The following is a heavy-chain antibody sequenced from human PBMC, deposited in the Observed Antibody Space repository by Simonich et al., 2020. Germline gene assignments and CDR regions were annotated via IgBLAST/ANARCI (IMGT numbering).Heavy chain of an antibody. Sequence: GAEVKKPGASVKVSCKASGYTFTGYYMHWVRQAPGQGLEWMGRINPNSGGTNYAQKVQGRVTMTRDMSISTAYMELSRLRSDDTAVYYCARVPGIYYYYGMDVWGQGTTVTVSS. V-gene: IGHV1-2*06. J-gene: IGHJ6*02. CDR2: INPNSGGT. CDR1: GYTFTGYY. D-gene: IGHD3-10*01. CDR3: ARVPGIYYYYGMDV.